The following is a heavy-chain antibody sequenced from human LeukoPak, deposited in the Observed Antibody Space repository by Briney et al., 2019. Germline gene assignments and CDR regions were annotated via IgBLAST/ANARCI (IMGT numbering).Heavy chain of an antibody. J-gene: IGHJ4*02. CDR3: ARDHESDGYPTSDY. CDR2: IIPILGIA. D-gene: IGHD3-22*01. V-gene: IGHV1-69*04. CDR1: GGTFSSYA. Sequence: GASVKVSCKASGGTFSSYAISWVRQAPGQGLEWMGRIIPILGIANYAQKFQGRVTITADKSTSTAYMELSSLRADDTALYFCARDHESDGYPTSDYWGQGILVTVSS.